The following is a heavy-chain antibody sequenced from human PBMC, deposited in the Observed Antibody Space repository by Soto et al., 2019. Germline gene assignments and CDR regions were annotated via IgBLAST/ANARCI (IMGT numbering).Heavy chain of an antibody. J-gene: IGHJ6*02. CDR1: GFTFDDYA. CDR3: AKDGQGVYSSGYYYYGMDV. CDR2: ISWNSGSI. D-gene: IGHD3-22*01. V-gene: IGHV3-9*03. Sequence: GGSLRLSCAASGFTFDDYAMHWVRQAPGKGLEWVSGISWNSGSIGYADSVKGRFTISRDNAKNSLYLQMNSLRAEDMALYYCAKDGQGVYSSGYYYYGMDVWGQGTTVTVSS.